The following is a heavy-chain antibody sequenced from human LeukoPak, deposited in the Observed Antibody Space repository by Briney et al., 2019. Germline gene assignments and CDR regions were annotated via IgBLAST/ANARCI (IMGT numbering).Heavy chain of an antibody. CDR1: GFTFSSYA. CDR2: ISYDGSNK. D-gene: IGHD2/OR15-2a*01. CDR3: ARGKNSAFDI. Sequence: PGRSLRLSCAASGFTFSSYAMHWVRQAPGKGLEWVAVISYDGSNKYYADSVKGRFTISRDNSKNTLYLQMNSLRAEDTAVYYCARGKNSAFDIWGQGTMVTVSS. J-gene: IGHJ3*02. V-gene: IGHV3-30-3*01.